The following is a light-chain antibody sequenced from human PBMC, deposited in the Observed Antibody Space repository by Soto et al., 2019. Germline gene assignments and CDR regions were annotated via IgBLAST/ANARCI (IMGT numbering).Light chain of an antibody. CDR3: QQSYTTPWT. V-gene: IGKV1-39*01. J-gene: IGKJ1*01. CDR2: AAS. Sequence: IHMTQSTTSLSASVGDRVTITCRASQSISSFLNWYQQRPGKAPNLLIYAASTLRYGVPSRFRGSESGTEFTLTISSLQPEDFATYFCQQSYTTPWTFGQGAK. CDR1: QSISSF.